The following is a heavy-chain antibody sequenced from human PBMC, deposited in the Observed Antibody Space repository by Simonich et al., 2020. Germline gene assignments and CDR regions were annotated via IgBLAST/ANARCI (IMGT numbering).Heavy chain of an antibody. J-gene: IGHJ4*02. V-gene: IGHV3-33*01. Sequence: QVQLVESGGGVVQPGRSLRLSCAASGFTFSSYGMHWVRQAPGTGLEWVAVIWYNGSNKYYADSVKGRFTIARDNSKNTLYLQMNSLRAEDTAVYYCARDRYCSGGSCYYFDYWGQGTLVTVSS. CDR3: ARDRYCSGGSCYYFDY. D-gene: IGHD2-15*01. CDR2: IWYNGSNK. CDR1: GFTFSSYG.